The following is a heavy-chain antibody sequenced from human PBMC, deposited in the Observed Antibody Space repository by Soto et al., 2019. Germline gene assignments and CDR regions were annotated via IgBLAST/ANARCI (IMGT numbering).Heavy chain of an antibody. CDR3: ARDGGTGDYCYCMDF. V-gene: IGHV1-18*01. D-gene: IGHD3-10*01. J-gene: IGHJ6*02. CDR1: GYNFTSYG. CDR2: ISSYNGNT. Sequence: ASVKVSCKASGYNFTSYGISWLRQAPGQGLEWMGWISSYNGNTNYAQKLQGRVTMTTHTQTSAGYMELSSLRSDDPAVYYRARDGGTGDYCYCMDFWGQGTRVTVSS.